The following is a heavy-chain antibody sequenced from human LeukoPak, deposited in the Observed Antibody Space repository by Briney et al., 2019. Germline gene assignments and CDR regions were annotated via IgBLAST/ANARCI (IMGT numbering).Heavy chain of an antibody. D-gene: IGHD4-23*01. CDR1: GASISSSNW. CDR3: LYGGNSGDWVY. CDR2: VFHSGST. Sequence: SSETLSLTCAVSGASISSSNWWSWVRQPPGKGLEWIGEVFHSGSTNYNPSLKSRVTMSADRSKNQFSLNLSSVTAADTAVYYCLYGGNSGDWVYWGQGTLVTVSS. V-gene: IGHV4-4*02. J-gene: IGHJ4*02.